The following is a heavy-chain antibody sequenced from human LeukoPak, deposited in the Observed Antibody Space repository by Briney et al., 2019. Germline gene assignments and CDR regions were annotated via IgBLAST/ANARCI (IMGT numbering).Heavy chain of an antibody. CDR1: GYSISSGYY. CDR3: ARDRERWLFSY. V-gene: IGHV4-38-2*02. Sequence: SETLSLTCAVSGYSISSGYYWGWIRQPPGKGLEWIGTIYHSGGTYYNPSPKSRLTISLDTSKNQFSLKLTSVTAADTAVYYCARDRERWLFSYWGQGTLVTVSS. CDR2: IYHSGGT. J-gene: IGHJ4*02. D-gene: IGHD3-22*01.